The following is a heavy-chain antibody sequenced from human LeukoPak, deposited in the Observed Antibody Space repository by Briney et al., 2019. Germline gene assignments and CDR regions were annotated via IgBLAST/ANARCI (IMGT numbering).Heavy chain of an antibody. V-gene: IGHV3-30*18. D-gene: IGHD5-12*01. CDR3: AKEESGYDSPYYGMDV. J-gene: IGHJ6*02. CDR2: ISYDGSNK. Sequence: SGGSLRLSCAASGFTFSSYGMRWVRQAPGKGLEWVAVISYDGSNKYYADSVKGRFTISRDNSKNTLYLQMNSLRAEDTAVYYCAKEESGYDSPYYGMDVWGQGTTVTVSS. CDR1: GFTFSSYG.